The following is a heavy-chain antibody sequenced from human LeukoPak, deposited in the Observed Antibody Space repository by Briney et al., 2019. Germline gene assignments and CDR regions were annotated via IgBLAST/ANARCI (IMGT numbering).Heavy chain of an antibody. CDR2: ISPTGSTT. CDR3: ARGPNSNWSGLDF. D-gene: IGHD6-6*01. CDR1: GFSFSGHW. J-gene: IGHJ4*02. V-gene: IGHV3-74*01. Sequence: QPGGSLRLSCTASGFSFSGHWMHWARQLPGKGLVWVSRISPTGSTTSYADSVKGRSTVSRDNAKNTLYLQVNNLRAEDTAVYYCARGPNSNWSGLDFWGQGTLLTVSS.